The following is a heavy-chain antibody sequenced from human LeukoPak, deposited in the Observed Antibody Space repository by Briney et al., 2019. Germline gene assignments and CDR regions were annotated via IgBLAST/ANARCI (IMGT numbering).Heavy chain of an antibody. V-gene: IGHV3-64D*06. CDR3: VKDRGVAAAGFDY. CDR1: GFTFSSYA. D-gene: IGHD6-13*01. CDR2: ISSNGGST. J-gene: IGHJ4*02. Sequence: PGGSLRLSCAASGFTFSSYAMHWVRQAPGKGLEYVSAISSNGGSTYYADSVKGRFTISRDNSKNTLCLQMSSLRAEDTAVYYCVKDRGVAAAGFDYWGQGTLVTVSS.